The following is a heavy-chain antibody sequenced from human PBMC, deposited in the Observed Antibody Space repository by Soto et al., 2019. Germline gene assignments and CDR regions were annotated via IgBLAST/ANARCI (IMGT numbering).Heavy chain of an antibody. D-gene: IGHD3-10*01. CDR3: ARDREYYYQHWFDP. Sequence: ASVKVPCKASGYTFTSYGISWVRQAPGQGLEWMGWISAYNGNTNYAQKLQGRVTMTTDTSTSTAYMELRSLRSDDTAVYYCARDREYYYQHWFDPWGQGTLVTISS. J-gene: IGHJ5*02. CDR2: ISAYNGNT. CDR1: GYTFTSYG. V-gene: IGHV1-18*01.